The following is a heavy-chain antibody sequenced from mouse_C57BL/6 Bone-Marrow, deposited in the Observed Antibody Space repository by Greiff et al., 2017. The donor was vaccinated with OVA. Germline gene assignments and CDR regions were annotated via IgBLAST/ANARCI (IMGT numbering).Heavy chain of an antibody. CDR2: IYPRDGST. Sequence: VKLMESDAELVKPGASVKISCKVSGYTFTDHTIHWMKQRPEQGLEWIGYIYPRDGSTKYNEKFKGKATLTADKSSSTAYIQLNSLTSEDSAVYFCARSPMVTTRDYAMDYWGQGTSVTVSS. D-gene: IGHD2-2*01. J-gene: IGHJ4*01. CDR3: ARSPMVTTRDYAMDY. V-gene: IGHV1-78*01. CDR1: GYTFTDHT.